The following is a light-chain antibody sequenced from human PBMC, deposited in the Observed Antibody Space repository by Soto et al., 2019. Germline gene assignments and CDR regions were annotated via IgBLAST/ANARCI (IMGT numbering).Light chain of an antibody. CDR2: EVS. V-gene: IGLV2-14*03. CDR3: SSYTSTSSYV. Sequence: QSALTQPASVSGSPGQSITASYTGTSSDVGGYNSVSWYQQHPGKPPKLIIYEVSNRPSGVSDRFSGSKSGNTASLTISGLQAEDEADYYCSSYTSTSSYVFATGTKVTVL. CDR1: SSDVGGYNS. J-gene: IGLJ1*01.